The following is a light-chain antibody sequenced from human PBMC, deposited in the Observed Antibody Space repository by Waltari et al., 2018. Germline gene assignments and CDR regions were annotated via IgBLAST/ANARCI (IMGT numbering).Light chain of an antibody. Sequence: DIQMTQSPSSLSASVGDKVTVTCRASQSISVWLAWYQQKPGKALKVLIYKASTLERGVPSRFSCSRSGTEFTLTFSSLQPDDFATYDCQQYISYVCTFSQGTKVE. CDR2: KAS. CDR3: QQYISYVCT. CDR1: QSISVW. V-gene: IGKV1-5*03. J-gene: IGKJ1*01.